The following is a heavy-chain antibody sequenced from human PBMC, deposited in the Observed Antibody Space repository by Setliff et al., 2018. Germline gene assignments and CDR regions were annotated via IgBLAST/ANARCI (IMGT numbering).Heavy chain of an antibody. D-gene: IGHD4-4*01. V-gene: IGHV4-61*02. CDR1: GAPISSGFYY. J-gene: IGHJ4*02. CDR2: VHSSGDT. Sequence: SETLSLTCNVSGAPISSGFYYWSWIRQPAGKGLEWIGRVHSSGDTKYNPSVKTRVTMSVDTSKNQFSLKLSSATAADTAVYYCARATVGLATIIYFDSWGQGTLVTVSS. CDR3: ARATVGLATIIYFDS.